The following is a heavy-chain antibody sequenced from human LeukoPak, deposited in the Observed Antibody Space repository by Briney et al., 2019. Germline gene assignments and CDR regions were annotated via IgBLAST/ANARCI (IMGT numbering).Heavy chain of an antibody. V-gene: IGHV3-21*01. Sequence: PGGSLRLSCAASGFTFSSYSMNWVRQAPGKGLEWVSSISSSSSYIYYADSVKGRFTISRDNAKNSLYLQMNSLRAEDTAVYYCARDLLWFGELFSGVWFDPWGQGTLVTVSS. D-gene: IGHD3-10*01. CDR2: ISSSSSYI. CDR3: ARDLLWFGELFSGVWFDP. J-gene: IGHJ5*02. CDR1: GFTFSSYS.